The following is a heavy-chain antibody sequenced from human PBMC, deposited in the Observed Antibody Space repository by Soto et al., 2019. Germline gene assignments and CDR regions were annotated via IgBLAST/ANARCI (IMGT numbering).Heavy chain of an antibody. CDR2: IWYDGSSE. J-gene: IGHJ4*02. CDR1: GFTFNRYG. Sequence: QVQLVESGGGVVQPGRSLRLSCAASGFTFNRYGMHWVRQAPGKGLEWVAVIWYDGSSEYYADSVKGRFTISRDNFKNTLFLQMNSLRAEDTAVYYCARGVDYFDYWGQGTLVTVSS. V-gene: IGHV3-33*01. CDR3: ARGVDYFDY.